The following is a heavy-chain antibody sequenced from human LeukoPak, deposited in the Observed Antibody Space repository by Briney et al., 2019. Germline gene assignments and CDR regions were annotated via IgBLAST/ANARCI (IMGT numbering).Heavy chain of an antibody. CDR2: ISSSSGTI. J-gene: IGHJ4*02. Sequence: GGSLRLSCAASGFTFSSYYMNCVRQAPGKGLEWVSYISSSSGTIYYADSVKGRFTISIDNAKNSLYLQMNSLRAEETAVYYCARASIFGVVKSFDYWDQGTLVTVSS. V-gene: IGHV3-48*01. CDR1: GFTFSSYY. D-gene: IGHD3-3*01. CDR3: ARASIFGVVKSFDY.